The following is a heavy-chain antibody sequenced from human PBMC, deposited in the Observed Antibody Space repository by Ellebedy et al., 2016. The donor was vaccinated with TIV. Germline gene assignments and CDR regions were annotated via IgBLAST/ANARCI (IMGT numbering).Heavy chain of an antibody. CDR2: TYYRSKWYN. Sequence: SQTLSLTXXISGDSVSSNSAAWNWIRQSPSRGLEWLGRTYYRSKWYNDYAVSVKSRITINPDTSKNQFSLQLNSVTPEDTAVYYCAREGTYSSGWYDAFDIWGQGTMVTVSS. D-gene: IGHD6-19*01. CDR3: AREGTYSSGWYDAFDI. V-gene: IGHV6-1*01. J-gene: IGHJ3*02. CDR1: GDSVSSNSAA.